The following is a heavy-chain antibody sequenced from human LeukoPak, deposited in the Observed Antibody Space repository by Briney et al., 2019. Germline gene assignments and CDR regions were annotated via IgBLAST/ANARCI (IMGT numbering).Heavy chain of an antibody. D-gene: IGHD3-10*01. CDR1: GGTFSSYA. Sequence: SVKVSCKASGGTFSSYAISWVRQAPGQGLEWMGGIIPIFGTANYAQKFQGRVTITADESTSTAYMELSSLRSEDTAVYYCAGYWFGELSLGMDVWGKGTTVTVSS. V-gene: IGHV1-69*13. CDR2: IIPIFGTA. CDR3: AGYWFGELSLGMDV. J-gene: IGHJ6*04.